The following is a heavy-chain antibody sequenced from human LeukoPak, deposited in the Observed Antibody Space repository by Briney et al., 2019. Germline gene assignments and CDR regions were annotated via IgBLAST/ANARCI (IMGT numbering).Heavy chain of an antibody. Sequence: GGSLRLSCVASGFTFSNAWMNWGRQAPGKGLEWLGRITAGGATDYAAPVKGRFTISRDNSENTLYLQENNLKTEDTAVYYCTSNRIPSTAVTTWYWGQGTLVTVSS. CDR3: TSNRIPSTAVTTWY. D-gene: IGHD4-17*01. J-gene: IGHJ4*02. CDR2: ITAGGAT. CDR1: GFTFSNAW. V-gene: IGHV3-15*01.